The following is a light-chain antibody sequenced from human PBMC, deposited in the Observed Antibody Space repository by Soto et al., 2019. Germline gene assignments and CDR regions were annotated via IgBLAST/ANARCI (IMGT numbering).Light chain of an antibody. J-gene: IGLJ2*01. CDR3: SSYTSSSTRV. CDR1: SSDVGGYNY. CDR2: DVS. V-gene: IGLV2-14*03. Sequence: QSVLTQPASVSGSPGQSITISCTGTSSDVGGYNYVSWYQHHPGKAPKLMIYDVSNRPSGVSNRFSGSKSGNTASLTISGLQAEDEADYYSSSYTSSSTRVFGGGTKLTVL.